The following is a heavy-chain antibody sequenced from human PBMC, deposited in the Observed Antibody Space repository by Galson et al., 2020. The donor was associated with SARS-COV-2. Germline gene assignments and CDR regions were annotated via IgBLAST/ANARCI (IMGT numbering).Heavy chain of an antibody. J-gene: IGHJ4*02. D-gene: IGHD1-20*01. CDR3: ARVGPNWTHFDY. CDR2: IYTSGST. V-gene: IGHV4-61*02. CDR1: GDSISSGSYY. Sequence: SQTLSLTCTVSGDSISSGSYYWSWIRQPAGKGLEWIGRIYTSGSTNYNPSLKSRVTISVDTSKNQFSLKLSSVTAADTAVYYCARVGPNWTHFDYWGQGTLVTVSS.